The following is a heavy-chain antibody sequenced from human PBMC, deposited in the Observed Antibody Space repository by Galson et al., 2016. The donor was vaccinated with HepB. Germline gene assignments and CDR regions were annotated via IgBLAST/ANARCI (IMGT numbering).Heavy chain of an antibody. CDR2: IDADGSGT. CDR1: GFTFTNYW. J-gene: IGHJ4*02. CDR3: TTAFEF. Sequence: SLRLSCAASGFTFTNYWIHWVRQVPGKGLEWVARIDADGSGTRFADSVRGRFAISRDNAKNTLSLQMDSLRAEDTAVYFCTTAFEFWGQGSPVTVPP. V-gene: IGHV3-74*01.